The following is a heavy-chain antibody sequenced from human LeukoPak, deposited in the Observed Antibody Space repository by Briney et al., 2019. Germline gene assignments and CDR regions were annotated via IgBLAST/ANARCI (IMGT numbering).Heavy chain of an antibody. CDR1: GFTFSSYA. J-gene: IGHJ4*02. V-gene: IGHV3-23*01. Sequence: GRSLRLSCAASGFTFSSYAMSWVRQAPGKGLEWVSAISGSGGSTYYADSVKGRFTISRDNSKNTLYLQMNSLKAEDTAVYYCAKDCSSTSCPFDYWGQGTLVTVSS. CDR3: AKDCSSTSCPFDY. D-gene: IGHD2-2*01. CDR2: ISGSGGST.